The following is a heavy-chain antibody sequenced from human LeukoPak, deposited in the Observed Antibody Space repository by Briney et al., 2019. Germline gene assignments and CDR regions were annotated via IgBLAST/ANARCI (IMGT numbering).Heavy chain of an antibody. CDR1: GGAISSGSYY. Sequence: SETLSLTCTVSGGAISSGSYYWSWIRQPAGKGLEWIGRIYTSGNTNYNPSLKSRVTISVDTSKNQFSLKLSSVTAADTAVYYCARGLQATYFYGSGSYYNVESFDYWGQGTLVTVSS. V-gene: IGHV4-61*02. CDR2: IYTSGNT. D-gene: IGHD3-10*01. CDR3: ARGLQATYFYGSGSYYNVESFDY. J-gene: IGHJ4*02.